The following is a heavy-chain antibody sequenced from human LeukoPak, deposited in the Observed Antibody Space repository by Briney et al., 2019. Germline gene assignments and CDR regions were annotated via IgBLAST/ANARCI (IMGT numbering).Heavy chain of an antibody. CDR1: GGSISSYY. J-gene: IGHJ4*02. CDR2: IYYSGST. CDR3: ARSRPYYGSGNSLFFDY. D-gene: IGHD3-10*01. Sequence: PSETLSLTCTVSGGSISSYYWSWIRQPPGKGLEWIGYIYYSGSTNYNPSLKSRVTISVDTSKNQFSLKLSSVTAADTAVYYCARSRPYYGSGNSLFFDYWGQGTLVTVSS. V-gene: IGHV4-59*01.